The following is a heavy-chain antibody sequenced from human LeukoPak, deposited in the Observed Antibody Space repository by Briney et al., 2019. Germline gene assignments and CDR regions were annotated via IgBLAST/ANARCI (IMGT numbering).Heavy chain of an antibody. CDR1: GYTFTGYD. Sequence: ASVNVSSKASGYTFTGYDMHWVRQAPGQGREWMGWISAYNGNTNYAQKPQGRVTMTTATSTSTAYLELRSLRSDDTAVYYCARGYDIFTNWFDHWGQGTLVTVSS. V-gene: IGHV1-18*04. J-gene: IGHJ5*02. CDR3: ARGYDIFTNWFDH. D-gene: IGHD3-9*01. CDR2: ISAYNGNT.